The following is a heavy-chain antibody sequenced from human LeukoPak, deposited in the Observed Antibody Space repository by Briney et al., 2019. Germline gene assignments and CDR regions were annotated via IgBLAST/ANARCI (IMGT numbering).Heavy chain of an antibody. D-gene: IGHD2-2*02. CDR1: GGSISSYY. J-gene: IGHJ4*02. CDR3: ARSYRYYSSTSCYTYGY. Sequence: SETLSLTCTVSGGSISSYYWSWIRQPPRKGLEWVGYIYYSGSTNYNPSPKIRVTISVASSKNQFSQKLSSVTAADTAVYYCARSYRYYSSTSCYTYGYWGQGTLVSVSS. V-gene: IGHV4-59*01. CDR2: IYYSGST.